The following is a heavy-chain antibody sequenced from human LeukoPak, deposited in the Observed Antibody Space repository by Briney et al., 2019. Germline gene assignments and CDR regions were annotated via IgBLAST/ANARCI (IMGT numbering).Heavy chain of an antibody. CDR3: ARDDIRGYSYGYGY. J-gene: IGHJ4*02. Sequence: GGSLRLSCAAFGFTFSDYHMSWIRQAPGKGLEWVSHISTGSTYTNYADSVKGRFTISRDNAKNSLYLQMNSLRAEDTAVYYCARDDIRGYSYGYGYWGQGTLVTVSS. V-gene: IGHV3-11*06. CDR2: ISTGSTYT. D-gene: IGHD5-18*01. CDR1: GFTFSDYH.